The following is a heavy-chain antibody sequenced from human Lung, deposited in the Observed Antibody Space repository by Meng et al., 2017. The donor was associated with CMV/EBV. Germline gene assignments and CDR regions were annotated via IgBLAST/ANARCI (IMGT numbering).Heavy chain of an antibody. J-gene: IGHJ4*02. CDR3: ARSYYYDSSGYYYPCHN. CDR1: GFTFSSYW. Sequence: GESLKISCAASGFTFSSYWMHWVRQAPGKGLVWVARINSDGSSTSYADSVKGRFAISRDNAKNTLYLQMNSLRAEDTAGYYCARSYYYDSSGYYYPCHNWXQGKXVTVDS. V-gene: IGHV3-74*01. CDR2: INSDGSST. D-gene: IGHD3-22*01.